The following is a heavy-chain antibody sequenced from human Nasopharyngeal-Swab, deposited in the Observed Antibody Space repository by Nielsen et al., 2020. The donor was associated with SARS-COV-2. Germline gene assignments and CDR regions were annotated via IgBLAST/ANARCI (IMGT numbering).Heavy chain of an antibody. Sequence: WIRQPPGKGLEWVAVISYDGSNKYYADSVKGRFTISGDNSKNTLYLQMNSLRAEDTAVYYCASPRAHYDILTGPFDYWGQGTLVTVSS. CDR2: ISYDGSNK. CDR3: ASPRAHYDILTGPFDY. D-gene: IGHD3-9*01. V-gene: IGHV3-30-3*01. J-gene: IGHJ4*02.